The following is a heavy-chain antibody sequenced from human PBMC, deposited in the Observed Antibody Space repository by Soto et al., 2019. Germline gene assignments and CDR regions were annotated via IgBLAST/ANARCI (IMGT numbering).Heavy chain of an antibody. CDR3: ARDTKRYCISTSCPTRFYYYGMDV. Sequence: SDSRSLTCTASGISIISYSWRWIRQPTGKGMEWIGYIYYSGSTNYTPSLKSRVTISVDTSKNQFSLKLSSVTAADTAVYYCARDTKRYCISTSCPTRFYYYGMDVWGQGTTVT. D-gene: IGHD2-2*01. V-gene: IGHV4-59*01. CDR1: GISIISYS. CDR2: IYYSGST. J-gene: IGHJ6*02.